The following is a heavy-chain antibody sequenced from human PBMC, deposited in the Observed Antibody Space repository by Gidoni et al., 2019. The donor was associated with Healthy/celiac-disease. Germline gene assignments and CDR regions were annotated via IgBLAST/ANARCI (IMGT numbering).Heavy chain of an antibody. V-gene: IGHV3-23*01. CDR3: AKDGHYDFWSGYSYGMDV. CDR2: ISGSGGST. J-gene: IGHJ6*02. D-gene: IGHD3-3*01. Sequence: EVQLLESGGGLVQPGGSLRLSCAASGFTFLSYAMSWVRQAPGKGLEWVSAISGSGGSTYYADSVKGRFTISRDNSKNTLYLQMNSLRAEDTAVYYCAKDGHYDFWSGYSYGMDVWGQGTTVTVSS. CDR1: GFTFLSYA.